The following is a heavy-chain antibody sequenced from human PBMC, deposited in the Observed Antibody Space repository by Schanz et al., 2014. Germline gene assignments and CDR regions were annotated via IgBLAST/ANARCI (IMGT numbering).Heavy chain of an antibody. Sequence: QVQLEQSGAEVKKPGSSVKVSCKASGGTFSSFGINWVRQAPGQGLEWMGRIIPILGIANYAQKFQGRVTITADRSTSTAYMELSSLRAEDTAVYYCARVDSGYDSHLYYYYYYMDVWGKGTTVTVSS. J-gene: IGHJ6*03. CDR1: GGTFSSFG. V-gene: IGHV1-69*04. CDR2: IIPILGIA. D-gene: IGHD5-12*01. CDR3: ARVDSGYDSHLYYYYYYMDV.